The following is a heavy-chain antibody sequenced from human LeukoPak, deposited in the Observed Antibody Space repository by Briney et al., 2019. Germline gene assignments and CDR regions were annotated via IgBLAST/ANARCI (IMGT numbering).Heavy chain of an antibody. J-gene: IGHJ4*02. CDR2: IWYDGSNK. CDR1: GFTFSNHG. CDR3: ARDRAARHLDY. Sequence: PGGSLRLSCAASGFTFSNHGLHWVRQAPGKGLEWVAVIWYDGSNKYYADSVKGRFTISRDSSKNTVYLQMNSLRAEDTAVYYCARDRAARHLDYWGQGTLVTVSS. V-gene: IGHV3-33*01. D-gene: IGHD6-6*01.